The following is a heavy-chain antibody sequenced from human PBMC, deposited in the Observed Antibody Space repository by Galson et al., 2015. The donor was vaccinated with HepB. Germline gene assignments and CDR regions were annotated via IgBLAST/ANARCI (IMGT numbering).Heavy chain of an antibody. V-gene: IGHV3-23*01. D-gene: IGHD3-10*01. Sequence: SLRLSCAASGFTFSSYAMSWVRQAPGKGLEWVSIISGSGDSTYYGDSVKGRFTISRDNSKNTLYLQMNSLRAEDTAVYYCAKDINIIWNYYGMDVWGQGTTVTVSS. CDR3: AKDINIIWNYYGMDV. J-gene: IGHJ6*02. CDR2: ISGSGDST. CDR1: GFTFSSYA.